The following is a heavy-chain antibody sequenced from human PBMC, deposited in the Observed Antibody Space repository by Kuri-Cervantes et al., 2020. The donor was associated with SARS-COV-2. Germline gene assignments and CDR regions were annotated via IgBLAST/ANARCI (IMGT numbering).Heavy chain of an antibody. D-gene: IGHD6-13*01. J-gene: IGHJ6*02. CDR3: ARGGMALGYYYYGMDV. CDR2: IYYSGST. CDR1: GGSISTYY. Sequence: SETLSLTCTVSGGSISTYYWSWIRQPPGKGLEWIAYIYYSGSTNYNPSLKSRVTIPVDTSKNQFSLKLSSVTAADTAVYYCARGGMALGYYYYGMDVWGQGTTVTVSS. V-gene: IGHV4-59*01.